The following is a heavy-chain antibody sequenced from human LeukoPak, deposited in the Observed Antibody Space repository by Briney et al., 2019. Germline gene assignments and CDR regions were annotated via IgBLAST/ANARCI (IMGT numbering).Heavy chain of an antibody. V-gene: IGHV4-39*07. CDR2: IHYSGST. Sequence: SETLSLTCTVSGGSISTSSYYWGWIRQPPGKGLEWIGSIHYSGSTYYNPSLKSRVTISVDTSKNQFSLKLSSVTAADTAVYYCARGALLFDYWGQGTLVTVSS. CDR3: ARGALLFDY. J-gene: IGHJ4*02. CDR1: GGSISTSSYY.